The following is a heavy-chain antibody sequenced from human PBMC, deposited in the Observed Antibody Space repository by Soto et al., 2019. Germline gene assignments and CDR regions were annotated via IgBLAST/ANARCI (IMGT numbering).Heavy chain of an antibody. CDR2: IYYSGST. Sequence: SETLSLTCTVSRGSISSGGYYWSWIRQHPGKGLEWIGYIYYSGSTYYNPSLKSRVTISVDTPKNQFSLKLSSVTAAETAVYYCASALGIAVAGNLGAFDIWGQGTMGTVSS. D-gene: IGHD6-19*01. V-gene: IGHV4-31*03. CDR1: RGSISSGGYY. J-gene: IGHJ3*02. CDR3: ASALGIAVAGNLGAFDI.